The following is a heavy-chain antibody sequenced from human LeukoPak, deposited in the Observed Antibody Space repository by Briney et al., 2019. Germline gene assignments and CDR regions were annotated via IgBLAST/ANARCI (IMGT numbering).Heavy chain of an antibody. CDR3: AKVGIAAARRPLDY. CDR2: ISGSGGST. V-gene: IGHV3-23*01. Sequence: PGGSLRLSSAASGFTFSSYAMSWVRQAPGKGLEWVSAISGSGGSTYYADSVKGRFTISRDNSKNTLYLQMNGLRAEDTAVYYCAKVGIAAARRPLDYWGQGTLVTVSS. D-gene: IGHD6-13*01. J-gene: IGHJ4*02. CDR1: GFTFSSYA.